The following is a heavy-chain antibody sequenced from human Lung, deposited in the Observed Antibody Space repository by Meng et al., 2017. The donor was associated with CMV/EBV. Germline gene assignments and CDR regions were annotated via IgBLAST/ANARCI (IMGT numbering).Heavy chain of an antibody. J-gene: IGHJ4*02. CDR2: IYQSGTT. CDR3: ARVSCSSTSCYDY. CDR1: GYSISSGYY. D-gene: IGHD2-2*01. Sequence: SDTXSPXXTVSGYSISSGYYSGWIRQPPGNGLEWIGCIYQSGTTYYNPPLKSRVTISVDTYKNQFSLKLSSVTAADTAVYYCARVSCSSTSCYDYWGQGPLVTVSS. V-gene: IGHV4-38-2*02.